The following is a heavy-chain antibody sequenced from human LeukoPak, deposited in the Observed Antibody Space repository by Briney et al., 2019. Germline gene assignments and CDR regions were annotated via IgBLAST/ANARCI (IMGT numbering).Heavy chain of an antibody. J-gene: IGHJ6*03. Sequence: GTSVKVSCKPSGYTFTSYYMHWMRPALRQGLAWVGIINPSGGSSSYDQKFQGGVTMTRDRSTSTGYMELSSLRSDDTAVYYCARVLESRYSYGLTYYYYDMDVWGKGTTVTVSS. CDR1: GYTFTSYY. CDR2: INPSGGSS. D-gene: IGHD5-18*01. CDR3: ARVLESRYSYGLTYYYYDMDV. V-gene: IGHV1-46*01.